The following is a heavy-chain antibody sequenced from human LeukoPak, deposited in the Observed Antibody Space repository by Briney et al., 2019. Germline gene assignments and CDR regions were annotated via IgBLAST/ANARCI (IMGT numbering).Heavy chain of an antibody. D-gene: IGHD3-22*01. Sequence: PGGSLRLSCAASGFTFSSYAMSWVRQAPGKGLEWVSSISSNSEYIYYADSLKGRVTISRENAKNSLSLQMNSLTAEDTAVYYCARDRFYYDGDGYLPDAFDLWGQGTMVSVSP. CDR2: ISSNSEYI. V-gene: IGHV3-21*01. CDR3: ARDRFYYDGDGYLPDAFDL. J-gene: IGHJ3*01. CDR1: GFTFSSYA.